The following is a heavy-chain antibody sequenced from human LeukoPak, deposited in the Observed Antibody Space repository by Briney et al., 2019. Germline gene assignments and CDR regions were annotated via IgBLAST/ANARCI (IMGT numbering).Heavy chain of an antibody. V-gene: IGHV4-39*01. CDR1: GGSISSSSYY. Sequence: ASETLSLTCTVSGGSISSSSYYWGWIRQPPGKGLEWIGSIYYSGSTYYNPSLKSRVTISVDTSKNQFSLKLSSVTAADTAVYYCVRDFWSGYYKGLFDYWGQGTLVTVSS. CDR2: IYYSGST. D-gene: IGHD3-3*01. J-gene: IGHJ4*02. CDR3: VRDFWSGYYKGLFDY.